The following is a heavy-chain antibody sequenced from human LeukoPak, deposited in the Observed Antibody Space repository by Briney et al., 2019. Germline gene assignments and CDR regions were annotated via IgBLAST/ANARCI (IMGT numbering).Heavy chain of an antibody. D-gene: IGHD6-6*01. V-gene: IGHV4-38-2*02. CDR3: AREPEYSSSSGAFDI. CDR1: GYSISSGYY. Sequence: PSETLSLTCTVSGYSISSGYYWGWIRQPPGKGLEWIGYIYHSGSTYYNPSLKSRVTISVDRSKNQFSLKLSSVTAADTAVYYCAREPEYSSSSGAFDIWGQGTMVTVSS. J-gene: IGHJ3*02. CDR2: IYHSGST.